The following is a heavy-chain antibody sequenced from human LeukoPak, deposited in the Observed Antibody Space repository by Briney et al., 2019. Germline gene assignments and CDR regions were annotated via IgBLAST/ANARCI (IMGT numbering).Heavy chain of an antibody. CDR3: ASDYGDAT. D-gene: IGHD4-17*01. CDR2: IYYSGST. Sequence: PSETLSLTCTVSGGSLSSSSYYWGWIRQPPGKGLEWIGSIYYSGSTYYNPSLKSRVTISVDTSKNQFSLKLSSVTAADTAVYYCASDYGDATWGQGTLVTVSS. J-gene: IGHJ5*02. CDR1: GGSLSSSSYY. V-gene: IGHV4-39*01.